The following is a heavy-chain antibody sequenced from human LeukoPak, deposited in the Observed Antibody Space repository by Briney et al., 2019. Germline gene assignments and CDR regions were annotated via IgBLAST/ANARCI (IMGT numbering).Heavy chain of an antibody. CDR1: GFTFRSHW. D-gene: IGHD2-21*02. CDR2: ISSDGSST. V-gene: IGHV3-74*01. J-gene: IGHJ4*02. Sequence: GGSLRLSCGAFGFTFRSHWMHWVRQPPGKGLGWVSRISSDGSSTSYADSVKGRFTISRDNAKNTLYLQMNSLRAEDTAVYYCARDLGGVTDYWGQGTLVTVSS. CDR3: ARDLGGVTDY.